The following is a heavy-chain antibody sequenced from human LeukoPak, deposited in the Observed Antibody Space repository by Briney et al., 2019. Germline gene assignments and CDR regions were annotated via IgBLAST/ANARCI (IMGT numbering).Heavy chain of an antibody. CDR2: IYYNGAT. CDR3: ARHDAVPVIRRGFDF. V-gene: IGHV4-59*08. Sequence: SETLSLTCTVSGGSVSGYYWSWIRQPPGKGLEWIGYIYYNGATLYSPSFKSLLTMSVDTSGNHFSLKLTSVTAADTAVYYCARHDAVPVIRRGFDFWGQGTLVTVSS. J-gene: IGHJ4*02. CDR1: GGSVSGYY. D-gene: IGHD2-21*02.